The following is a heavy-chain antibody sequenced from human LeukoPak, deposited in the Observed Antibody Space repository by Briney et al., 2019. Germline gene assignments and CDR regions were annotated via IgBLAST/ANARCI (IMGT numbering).Heavy chain of an antibody. V-gene: IGHV3-11*05. Sequence: GGSLRLSCAASGFNFRDSYMGWIRQAPGKGLEWVSYISSVNNYANYGDSVRGRFTISRDNAKNSLYLQMNSLRAEDTAVYFCATVYDSGGNYFNYWGQGTLVTVSS. CDR3: ATVYDSGGNYFNY. CDR2: ISSVNNYA. J-gene: IGHJ4*02. D-gene: IGHD3-22*01. CDR1: GFNFRDSY.